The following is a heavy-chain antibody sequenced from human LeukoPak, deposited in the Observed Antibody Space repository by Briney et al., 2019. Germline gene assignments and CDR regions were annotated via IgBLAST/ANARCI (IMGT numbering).Heavy chain of an antibody. V-gene: IGHV1-18*01. Sequence: ASVKVSCKASGYTFTSSGISWVRQAPGQGLEWMGWISAYNGNTNYAQKFQGRVTMTRDTSISTAYMELSRLRSDDTAVYYCARDARGFGELLSTWGQGTLVTVCS. J-gene: IGHJ5*02. CDR3: ARDARGFGELLST. CDR1: GYTFTSSG. D-gene: IGHD3-10*01. CDR2: ISAYNGNT.